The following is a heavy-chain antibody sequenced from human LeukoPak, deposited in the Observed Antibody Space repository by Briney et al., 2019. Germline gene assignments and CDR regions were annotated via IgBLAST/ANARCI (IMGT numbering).Heavy chain of an antibody. CDR1: GGSISTYY. CDR2: IYYSGST. CDR3: ARDVGYSYGYGFDY. D-gene: IGHD5-18*01. Sequence: SETLSLTCTVSGGSISTYYWSWIRQPPGKGLEWIGYIYYSGSTNYNPSLKSRVTISVDTSKSQFSLKLSSVTAADTPVYYCARDVGYSYGYGFDYWGQGTLVTVSS. V-gene: IGHV4-59*01. J-gene: IGHJ4*02.